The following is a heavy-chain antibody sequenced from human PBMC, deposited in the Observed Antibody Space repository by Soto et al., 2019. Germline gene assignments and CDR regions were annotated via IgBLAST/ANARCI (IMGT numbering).Heavy chain of an antibody. CDR2: ISGSSDRI. D-gene: IGHD6-13*01. CDR1: GFTFGSFP. CDR3: AKVAAAQGNTFYYMDD. V-gene: IGHV3-23*01. J-gene: IGHJ6*03. Sequence: GGSLRLSCAASGFTFGSFPMRWVRQAPGEGLEWVSAISGSSDRIYYADSVRGRFTISRDNSKNTLYLQMNSLRAEDTAVYYCAKVAAAQGNTFYYMDDWGKGTTVTVSS.